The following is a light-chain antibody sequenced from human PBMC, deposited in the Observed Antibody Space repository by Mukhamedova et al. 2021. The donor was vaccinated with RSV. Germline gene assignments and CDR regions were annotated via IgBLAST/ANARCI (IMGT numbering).Light chain of an antibody. CDR3: QQRSNPYT. Sequence: GKVPKLLIYSASNLQSGVPSRFSGSGSGTDFTLTISSLEPEDFAVYYCQQRSNPYTFGQGTKLEI. CDR2: SAS. J-gene: IGKJ2*01. V-gene: IGKV1-37*01.